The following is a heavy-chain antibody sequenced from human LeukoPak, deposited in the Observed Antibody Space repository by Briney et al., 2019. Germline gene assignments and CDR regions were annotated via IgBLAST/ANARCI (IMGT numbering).Heavy chain of an antibody. J-gene: IGHJ6*02. CDR2: ISSTSNTI. V-gene: IGHV3-48*01. CDR1: GFTFSSYS. CDR3: ARNNGMDV. Sequence: PGGSLRLSCAASGFTFSSYSMNWVRQAPGKGLEWVSYISSTSNTIYYADSVKGRFTISRDNAKNSLYLQMNSLRAEDTALYHCARNNGMDVWGQGTTVTVSS.